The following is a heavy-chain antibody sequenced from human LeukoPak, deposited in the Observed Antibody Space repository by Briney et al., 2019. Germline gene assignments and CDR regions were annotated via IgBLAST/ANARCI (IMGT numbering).Heavy chain of an antibody. CDR2: ISGSGGST. CDR1: GFTFSSYG. D-gene: IGHD2-2*01. J-gene: IGHJ4*02. Sequence: GGSLRLSCAASGFTFSSYGMSWVRQAPGKGLEWVSAISGSGGSTYYADSVKGRFTISRDNSKNTLYLQMNSLRAEDTAVYYCAKDYHDIVVVPAAIMDYWGQGTLVTVSS. CDR3: AKDYHDIVVVPAAIMDY. V-gene: IGHV3-23*01.